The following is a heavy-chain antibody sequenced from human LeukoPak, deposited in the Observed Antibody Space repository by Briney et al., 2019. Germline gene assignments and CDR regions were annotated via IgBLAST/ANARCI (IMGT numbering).Heavy chain of an antibody. CDR3: ARGGSPPLGLSYYDFWSGTHPFDY. D-gene: IGHD3-3*01. J-gene: IGHJ4*02. V-gene: IGHV4-38-2*02. CDR1: GYSISSGYY. CDR2: IYHSGST. Sequence: SETLSLTCTVSGYSISSGYYWGWIRQPPGKGLEWIGSIYHSGSTYYNPSLKSRVTISVDTSKNQFSLKLSSVTAADTAVYYCARGGSPPLGLSYYDFWSGTHPFDYWGQGTLVTVSS.